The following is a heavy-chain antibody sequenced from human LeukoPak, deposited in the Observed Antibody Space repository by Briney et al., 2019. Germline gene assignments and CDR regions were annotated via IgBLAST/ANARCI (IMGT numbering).Heavy chain of an antibody. Sequence: GESLKISCKASGYRFTSHWIAWVRQTPGKGLEWMGIIYPGDPDTRYSPSFQGQVTISADKSISTAYLQWSSLKASDTAMYYCARRLAASGALDYWGQGTLVTVSS. D-gene: IGHD6-6*01. J-gene: IGHJ4*02. V-gene: IGHV5-51*01. CDR3: ARRLAASGALDY. CDR1: GYRFTSHW. CDR2: IYPGDPDT.